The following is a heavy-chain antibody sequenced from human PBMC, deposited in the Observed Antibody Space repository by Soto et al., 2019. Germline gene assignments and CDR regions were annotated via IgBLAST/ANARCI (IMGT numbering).Heavy chain of an antibody. D-gene: IGHD3-10*01. CDR2: ISGYRGNT. V-gene: IGHV1-18*01. CDR1: GYNFFSFN. Sequence: ASVKVSCKTSGYNFFSFNVNWVRQAPGQGLEWLGSISGYRGNTKYAQSVQGRVAMTTDTSTNTAYMELRSLRSDDTAVYYCARGAFGFVDAYDLWGQGTMVTVSS. J-gene: IGHJ3*01. CDR3: ARGAFGFVDAYDL.